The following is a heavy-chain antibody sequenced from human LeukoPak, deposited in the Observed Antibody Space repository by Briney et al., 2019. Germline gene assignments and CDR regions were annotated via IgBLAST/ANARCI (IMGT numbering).Heavy chain of an antibody. J-gene: IGHJ5*02. CDR1: GGSISSGDYY. V-gene: IGHV4-30-4*01. Sequence: SETLSLTCTVSGGSISSGDYYWSWIRQPPGKGLEWIGYIYYSGSTYYNPSLKSRVTISVDTSKNQFSLKLSSATAADTAVYYCARDLSMADLGWFDPWGQGTLVTVSS. CDR2: IYYSGST. D-gene: IGHD2-8*01. CDR3: ARDLSMADLGWFDP.